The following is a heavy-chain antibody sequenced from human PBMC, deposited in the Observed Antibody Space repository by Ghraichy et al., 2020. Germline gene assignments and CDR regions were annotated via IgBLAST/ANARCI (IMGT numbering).Heavy chain of an antibody. D-gene: IGHD7-27*01. CDR2: VSGSGGST. V-gene: IGHV3-23*01. Sequence: GGSLRLSCAASGFTFSSYAMSWVRQAPGKGLEWVSAVSGSGGSTYSADSVKGRFTISRDNSKNTLYLQLNSLRAEDTALYYCAKAIINWGTTHFDYWGQGTLVTVSS. J-gene: IGHJ4*02. CDR1: GFTFSSYA. CDR3: AKAIINWGTTHFDY.